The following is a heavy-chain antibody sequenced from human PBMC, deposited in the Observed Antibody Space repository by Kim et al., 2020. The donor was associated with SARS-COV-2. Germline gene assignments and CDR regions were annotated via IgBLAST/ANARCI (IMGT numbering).Heavy chain of an antibody. V-gene: IGHV3-23*01. CDR3: AKGTYSYYMDV. CDR2: FTSTGTTI. CDR1: GSTFKTYV. J-gene: IGHJ6*03. D-gene: IGHD2-21*01. Sequence: GGSLRLSCTASGSTFKTYVMSWVRQAPGQGLEWVASFTSTGTTIYYTNSVKGRFTASSDNSEITMSLQMDSLSVDDTAVYYCAKGTYSYYMDVCGKGARV.